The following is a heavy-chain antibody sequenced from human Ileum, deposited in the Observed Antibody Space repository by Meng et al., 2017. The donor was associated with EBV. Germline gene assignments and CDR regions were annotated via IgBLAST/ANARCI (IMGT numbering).Heavy chain of an antibody. CDR2: VHSGGST. J-gene: IGHJ5*02. Sequence: QVQLQESGPGLVKRSETLRPTFPVSGHFISSRYYYWGWIRQSPGMGLEWIGSVHSGGSTHFNPSLKSRVTMSMDMSKNQFSLKLSSVTAADTAVYYCARLIVVVPTARGGIDPWGQGTLVTVSS. V-gene: IGHV4-39*01. D-gene: IGHD2-2*01. CDR3: ARLIVVVPTARGGIDP. CDR1: GHFISSRYYY.